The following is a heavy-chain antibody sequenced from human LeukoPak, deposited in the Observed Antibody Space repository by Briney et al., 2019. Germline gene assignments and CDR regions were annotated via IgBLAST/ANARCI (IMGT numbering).Heavy chain of an antibody. CDR1: GFTFSSYA. CDR3: VRDHRYGFDY. J-gene: IGHJ4*02. CDR2: IFSNNI. Sequence: GGSLRLSCAASGFTFSSYAMSWVRQAPGKGLEWVSYIFSNNIYYADSVKGRFSISRDNAQNSLYLQMNSLRDEDTAVYYCVRDHRYGFDYWGQGALVTVSS. D-gene: IGHD3-9*01. V-gene: IGHV3-48*02.